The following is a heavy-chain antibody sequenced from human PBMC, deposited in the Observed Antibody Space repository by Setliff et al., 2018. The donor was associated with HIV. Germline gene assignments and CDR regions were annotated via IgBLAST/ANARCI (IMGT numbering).Heavy chain of an antibody. V-gene: IGHV4-30-4*08. J-gene: IGHJ4*02. D-gene: IGHD4-17*01. Sequence: PSETLSLTCTVSGGSISSGGYYWSWIRQPPGKGLEWIGYIYYSGSTYYNPSLKSRVTISVDTSKNQFSLKLSSVTAADTAVYYCARGGYYGDSPADFDYWGQGTLVTAPQ. CDR3: ARGGYYGDSPADFDY. CDR1: GGSISSGGYY. CDR2: IYYSGST.